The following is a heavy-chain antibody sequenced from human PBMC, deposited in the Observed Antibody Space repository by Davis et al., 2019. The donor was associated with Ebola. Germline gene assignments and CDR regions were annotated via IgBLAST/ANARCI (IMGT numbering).Heavy chain of an antibody. CDR1: GGSISTHY. CDR3: ARGTHRNTWYFDL. J-gene: IGHJ2*01. Sequence: PSETLSLTCTVSGGSISTHYWTWIRQPPGKGLEWIGYMYNSGSTDYSPSFGSRAIILADTPKNQVSLKLNAVTAADTAVYYCARGTHRNTWYFDLWGRGTQVTVSP. CDR2: MYNSGST. D-gene: IGHD3/OR15-3a*01. V-gene: IGHV4-59*11.